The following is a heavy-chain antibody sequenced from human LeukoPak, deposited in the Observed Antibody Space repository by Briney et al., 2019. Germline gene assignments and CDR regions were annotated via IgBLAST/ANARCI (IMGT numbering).Heavy chain of an antibody. V-gene: IGHV4-31*03. D-gene: IGHD3-22*01. J-gene: IGHJ4*02. CDR2: IYYSGSS. CDR3: ARETTHYYDSSGQYLKYYFDY. Sequence: PSETLTLTCTVSGGSINSDGYYWSWIPPHPGKDLEWVVYIYYSGSSYYNPLINSRTTISIDTSKNQYSLRQSPMTDAATDVYYCARETTHYYDSSGQYLKYYFDYWGQGTLVSVSS. CDR1: GGSINSDGYY.